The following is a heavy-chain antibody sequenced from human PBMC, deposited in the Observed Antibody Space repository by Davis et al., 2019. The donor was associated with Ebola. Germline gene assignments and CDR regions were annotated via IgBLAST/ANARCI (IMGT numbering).Heavy chain of an antibody. Sequence: AASVKVSCKASVFSFLPSPISWVRQAPGQGLEWMGGIIPIFGTANYAQKFQGRVTITADKSTSTAYMELSSLRSEDTAVYYCARGGYSSGWYEYWGQGTLVTVST. J-gene: IGHJ4*02. V-gene: IGHV1-69*06. CDR2: IIPIFGTA. CDR1: VFSFLPSP. CDR3: ARGGYSSGWYEY. D-gene: IGHD6-19*01.